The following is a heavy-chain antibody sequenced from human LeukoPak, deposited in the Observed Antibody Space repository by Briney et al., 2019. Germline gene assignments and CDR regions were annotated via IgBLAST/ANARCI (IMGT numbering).Heavy chain of an antibody. Sequence: GGSLRLSYAASGFTFSSYGMSWVRQAPGKGLEWVSAISGSGGSTYYADSVKGRFTISRDNSKNTLYLQMDSLRAEDTAVYYCAKRYYYDSSGYYLTFFDYWGQGTLVTVSS. V-gene: IGHV3-23*01. CDR2: ISGSGGST. CDR1: GFTFSSYG. D-gene: IGHD3-22*01. J-gene: IGHJ4*02. CDR3: AKRYYYDSSGYYLTFFDY.